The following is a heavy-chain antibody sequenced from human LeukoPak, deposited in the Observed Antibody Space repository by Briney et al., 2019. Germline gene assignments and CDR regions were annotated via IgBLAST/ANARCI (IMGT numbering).Heavy chain of an antibody. V-gene: IGHV4-61*02. CDR3: ARLGWEAQGNWFDP. J-gene: IGHJ5*02. CDR1: GGSISIGGYY. D-gene: IGHD1-26*01. Sequence: SQTLSLTCTVSGGSISIGGYYLSWIRQPAGKGLEWIGRIYTSGDTNYNPSLKTRVTISVDTSKNQFSLKLSSVTASDTAVYSCARLGWEAQGNWFDPWGQGILVTVPS. CDR2: IYTSGDT.